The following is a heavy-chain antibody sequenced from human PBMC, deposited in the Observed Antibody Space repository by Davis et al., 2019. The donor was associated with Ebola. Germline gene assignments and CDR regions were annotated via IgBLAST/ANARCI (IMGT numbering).Heavy chain of an antibody. D-gene: IGHD1-26*01. V-gene: IGHV4-4*07. J-gene: IGHJ4*02. CDR1: GGSITSYY. Sequence: SETLSLTCIVSGGSITSYYWSWIRQPAGGRLEWIGRVYFSGSTSYNPSLESRVTMSVDRSKNQFSLRLTSVTAADTAVYFCARGQESSYTVKWARFDSWGQGTLVTVSS. CDR2: VYFSGST. CDR3: ARGQESSYTVKWARFDS.